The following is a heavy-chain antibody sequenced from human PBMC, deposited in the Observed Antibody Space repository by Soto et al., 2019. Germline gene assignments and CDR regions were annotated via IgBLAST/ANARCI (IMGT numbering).Heavy chain of an antibody. Sequence: EVQLLESGGGLVQPGWSLRLSCAASGLTFSSYAMSWVRQAPGKGLEWVSAISGSGGSTDYAGSVQGRFTISRDNSTTAVYLQINSLRAEATAVYYCANAASVLTGYYLPWNYWSQVTLVTVSS. D-gene: IGHD3-9*01. CDR2: ISGSGGST. J-gene: IGHJ4*02. CDR1: GLTFSSYA. V-gene: IGHV3-23*01. CDR3: ANAASVLTGYYLPWNY.